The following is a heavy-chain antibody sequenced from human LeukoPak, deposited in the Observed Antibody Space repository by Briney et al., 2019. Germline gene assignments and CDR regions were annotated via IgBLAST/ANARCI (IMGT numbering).Heavy chain of an antibody. Sequence: SETLSLTCIVSGVSISSYYWSWIRQPPGKGLEWIGNIYYSGNTNYNPSLKSRVTMSVDTSKNQFSLKLSSVTAADTAVYYCARGIELADWGQGTLVPVSS. CDR1: GVSISSYY. CDR2: IYYSGNT. D-gene: IGHD2-8*02. J-gene: IGHJ4*02. V-gene: IGHV4-59*01. CDR3: ARGIELAD.